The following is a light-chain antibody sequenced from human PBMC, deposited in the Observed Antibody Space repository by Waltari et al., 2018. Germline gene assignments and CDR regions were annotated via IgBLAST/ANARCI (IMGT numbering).Light chain of an antibody. CDR1: QSVSSN. CDR3: QQYNNWPPA. J-gene: IGKJ1*01. Sequence: EIVMTQPPATLSVPPGERATLSCRASQSVSSNLAWYQQKPGQAPRLLIYGASTRATGIPARFSGSGSGTEFTLTISSMQSEDFAVYYCQQYNNWPPAFGQGTKVEIK. V-gene: IGKV3-15*01. CDR2: GAS.